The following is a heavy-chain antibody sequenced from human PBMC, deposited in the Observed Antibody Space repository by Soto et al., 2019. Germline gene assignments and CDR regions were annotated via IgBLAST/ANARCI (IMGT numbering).Heavy chain of an antibody. CDR3: ARGFRVAATRWWFDP. D-gene: IGHD2-15*01. CDR2: ISAYNGNT. J-gene: IGHJ5*02. V-gene: IGHV1-18*01. CDR1: GYTFTSYG. Sequence: ASVKVSCKASGYTFTSYGISWVRQAPGQGLEWMGWISAYNGNTNYAQKLQGRVTMTTDTSTSTAYMELRSLRSDDTAVYYCARGFRVAATRWWFDPWDQGTLVTVSS.